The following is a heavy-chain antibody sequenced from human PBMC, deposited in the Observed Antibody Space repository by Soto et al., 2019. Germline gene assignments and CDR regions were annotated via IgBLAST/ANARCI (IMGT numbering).Heavy chain of an antibody. J-gene: IGHJ6*02. V-gene: IGHV3-53*01. D-gene: IGHD2-21*01. CDR3: ARDYVGIPPHPTAYGMDV. Sequence: PGGSLRLSCAASGFTVSSNYMSWVRQAPGKGLEWVSVIYSGGSTYYADSVKGRFTISRDNSKNTLYLQMNSLRAEDTAVYYCARDYVGIPPHPTAYGMDVWGQGTTVTVSS. CDR2: IYSGGST. CDR1: GFTVSSNY.